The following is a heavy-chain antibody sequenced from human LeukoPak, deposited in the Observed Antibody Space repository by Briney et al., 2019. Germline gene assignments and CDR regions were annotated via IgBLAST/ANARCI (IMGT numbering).Heavy chain of an antibody. V-gene: IGHV3-7*05. D-gene: IGHD6-13*01. J-gene: IGHJ4*02. Sequence: GGSLRLSCAASGFTHSSYWMTGVRQAPGKGLEWVAKIKQDGSEKYYVDSVKGRFTISRDNAKNSLYLQMNSLRAEDTAVYYCARRGTSSSWAHFDYWGQGTLVTVSS. CDR3: ARRGTSSSWAHFDY. CDR1: GFTHSSYW. CDR2: IKQDGSEK.